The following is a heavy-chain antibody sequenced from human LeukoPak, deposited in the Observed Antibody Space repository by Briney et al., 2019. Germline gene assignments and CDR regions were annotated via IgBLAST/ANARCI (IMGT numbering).Heavy chain of an antibody. D-gene: IGHD2-2*02. CDR3: ARDRVLPAAIHFDI. Sequence: GGSLLLSCAASGFTFMSYGMHWVRQAPGKGLEWVAVIWYDGSNKYYADSVKGRFTISRDNSKHTLYLQMNSLRAEDTAVYYCARDRVLPAAIHFDIWGQGTMVTVSS. J-gene: IGHJ3*02. CDR1: GFTFMSYG. V-gene: IGHV3-33*01. CDR2: IWYDGSNK.